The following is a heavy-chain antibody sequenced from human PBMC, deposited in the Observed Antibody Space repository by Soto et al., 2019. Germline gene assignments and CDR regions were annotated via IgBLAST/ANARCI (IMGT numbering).Heavy chain of an antibody. CDR2: ISGSGGST. CDR1: GFTFSSYA. Sequence: GGSLRLSCAASGFTFSSYAMSWVRQAPGKGLEWVSAISGSGGSTYYADSVKGRFTISRDNSKNTLYLQMNSLSAEDTAVYYCAKYYDSSGYYLEYFDYWGQGTLVTVSS. CDR3: AKYYDSSGYYLEYFDY. D-gene: IGHD3-22*01. V-gene: IGHV3-23*01. J-gene: IGHJ4*02.